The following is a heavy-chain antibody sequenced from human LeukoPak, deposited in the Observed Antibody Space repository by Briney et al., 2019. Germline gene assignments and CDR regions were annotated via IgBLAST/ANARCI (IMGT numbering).Heavy chain of an antibody. V-gene: IGHV4-61*02. J-gene: IGHJ4*02. CDR2: IYTSGST. CDR1: GDAISNGLYY. Sequence: TLSLTCTVSGDAISNGLYYWSWIRQPAGKGLEWIGRIYTSGSTKYNPSLKSRVTISVDTSKNQFSLKLSSVTAADTAVYYCAREAAAAAPFDYWGQGTLVTVSS. D-gene: IGHD6-13*01. CDR3: AREAAAAAPFDY.